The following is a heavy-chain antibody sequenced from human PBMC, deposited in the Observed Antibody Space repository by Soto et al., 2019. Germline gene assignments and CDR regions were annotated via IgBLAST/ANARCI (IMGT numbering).Heavy chain of an antibody. V-gene: IGHV5-51*01. CDR3: ARTAAAGKYYYGVDV. CDR2: IYPGDSDT. D-gene: IGHD6-13*01. Sequence: GESLKISCKGSGYSFTSYWIGWVRQMPGKGLEWMGIIYPGDSDTRYSPSFQGQVTISADKSIGTAYLQWSSPKASDTAIYYCARTAAAGKYYYGVDVWGQGTTVTVSS. J-gene: IGHJ6*02. CDR1: GYSFTSYW.